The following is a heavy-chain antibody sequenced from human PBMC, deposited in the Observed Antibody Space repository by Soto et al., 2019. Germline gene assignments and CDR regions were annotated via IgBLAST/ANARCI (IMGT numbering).Heavy chain of an antibody. CDR3: ARDSSSWTTGLLDY. J-gene: IGHJ4*02. Sequence: QVQLQESGPGLVKPSQTLSLTCTVSGGSISSRGYHWSWIRQPPGKGLEWIGCIYYSGSTYYNPSIKSRVTRALDTSKNQISVKMSSVTAADTAVYYCARDSSSWTTGLLDYWGQGTLVAVAS. CDR1: GGSISSRGYH. V-gene: IGHV4-30-4*01. D-gene: IGHD6-13*01. CDR2: IYYSGST.